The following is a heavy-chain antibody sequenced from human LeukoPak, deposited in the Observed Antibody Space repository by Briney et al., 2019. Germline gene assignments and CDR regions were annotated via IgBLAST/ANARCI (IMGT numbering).Heavy chain of an antibody. CDR3: ARDWEGTVAYFDY. CDR2: IKQDESEK. D-gene: IGHD4-23*01. V-gene: IGHV3-7*01. CDR1: GFTFSGYT. J-gene: IGHJ4*02. Sequence: GGSLRLSCAASGFTFSGYTMNWVRQAPGKGREGVANIKQDESEKYYLDSVKGRFTISRDNAKNSLYLQISSLRAEDTAVYYCARDWEGTVAYFDYWGQGTLVTVSS.